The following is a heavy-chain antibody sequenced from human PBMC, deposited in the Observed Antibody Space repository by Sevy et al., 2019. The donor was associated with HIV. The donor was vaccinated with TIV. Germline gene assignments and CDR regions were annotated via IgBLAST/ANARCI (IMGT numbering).Heavy chain of an antibody. CDR1: GFTFSSYS. CDR3: ARTNSLLNDAFDI. V-gene: IGHV3-21*01. D-gene: IGHD2-15*01. J-gene: IGHJ3*02. Sequence: GGSLRLSCAASGFTFSSYSMNWVRQAPGKGLEWVSSISSSSSYIYYADSVKGRFTSSRDNAKNSLYLQMNSLRAEDTAVYYCARTNSLLNDAFDIWGQGTMVTVSS. CDR2: ISSSSSYI.